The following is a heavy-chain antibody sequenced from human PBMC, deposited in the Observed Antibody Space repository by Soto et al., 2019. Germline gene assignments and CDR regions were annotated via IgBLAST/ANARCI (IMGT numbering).Heavy chain of an antibody. CDR3: AKARFRDSSMFLLDY. J-gene: IGHJ4*02. CDR1: GFTFSSYA. Sequence: GGSLRLSCAASGFTFSSYAMSWVRQAPGKGLEWVSAISGSGGSTYYAESVKGRSTISRDNSKNTLYLQMNSLRAEDMAVYYCAKARFRDSSMFLLDYWGQGTLVTVSS. V-gene: IGHV3-23*01. D-gene: IGHD6-19*01. CDR2: ISGSGGST.